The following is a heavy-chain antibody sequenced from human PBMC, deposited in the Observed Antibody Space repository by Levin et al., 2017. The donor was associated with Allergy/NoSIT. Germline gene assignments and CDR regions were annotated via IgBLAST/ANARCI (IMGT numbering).Heavy chain of an antibody. CDR2: IYSGGST. J-gene: IGHJ2*01. V-gene: IGHV3-53*01. Sequence: GGSLRLSCAASGFTVSSNYMSWVRQAPGKGLEWVSVIYSGGSTYYADSVKGRFTISRDNSKNTLYLQMNSLRAEDTAVYYCARDGRSSSSWWYFDLWGRGTLVTVSS. CDR1: GFTVSSNY. CDR3: ARDGRSSSSWWYFDL. D-gene: IGHD6-6*01.